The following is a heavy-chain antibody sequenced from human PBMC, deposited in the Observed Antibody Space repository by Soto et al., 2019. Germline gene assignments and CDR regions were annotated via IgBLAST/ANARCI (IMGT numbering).Heavy chain of an antibody. CDR1: GYTFTSYY. CDR2: INPSGGST. CDR3: ARDGRAPYYGSGLDY. D-gene: IGHD3-10*01. Sequence: ASVKVSCKASGYTFTSYYMHWVRQAPGQGLEWMRIINPSGGSTSYAQKFQGRVTMTRDTSTSTVYMELSSLRSEDTAVYYCARDGRAPYYGSGLDYWGQGTLVTVSS. J-gene: IGHJ4*02. V-gene: IGHV1-46*03.